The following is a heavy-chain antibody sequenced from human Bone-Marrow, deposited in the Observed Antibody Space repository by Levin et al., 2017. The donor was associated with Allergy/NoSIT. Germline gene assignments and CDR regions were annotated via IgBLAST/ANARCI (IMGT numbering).Heavy chain of an antibody. CDR2: IDTAGAT. D-gene: IGHD3-10*01. V-gene: IGHV3-53*01. CDR1: GFTLSTNY. Sequence: GEALKISCTASGFTLSTNYMSWVRQAPGKGLEWVSLIDTAGATYYADSVKGRFTISRDNSKNTLFLQMNSLSADDTAVYFCARDWPVGSGRSDAFDIWGPGTMVTVSS. J-gene: IGHJ3*02. CDR3: ARDWPVGSGRSDAFDI.